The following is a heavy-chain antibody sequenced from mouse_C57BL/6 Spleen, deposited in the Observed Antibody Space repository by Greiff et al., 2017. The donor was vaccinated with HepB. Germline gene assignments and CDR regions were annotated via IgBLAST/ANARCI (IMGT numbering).Heavy chain of an antibody. CDR1: GYTFTDYE. Sequence: VQLQQSGAELVRPGASVTLSCKASGYTFTDYEMHWVKQTPVHGLEWIGAIDPETGGTAYNQKFKGKAILTADKSPSTAYMELRSLTSEDSAVYYCTRMGGFAYWGQGTLVTVSA. V-gene: IGHV1-15*01. J-gene: IGHJ3*01. CDR2: IDPETGGT. D-gene: IGHD4-1*01. CDR3: TRMGGFAY.